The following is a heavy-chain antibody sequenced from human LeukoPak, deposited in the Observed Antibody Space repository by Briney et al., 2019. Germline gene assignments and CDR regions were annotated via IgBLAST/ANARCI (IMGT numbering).Heavy chain of an antibody. J-gene: IGHJ5*02. CDR2: IYTSGST. CDR3: ARGTSCYLGGCWFDP. V-gene: IGHV4-4*09. D-gene: IGHD2-2*01. Sequence: SETLSLTCTVSGGSISSYYWSWIRQPPGKGLEWIGYIYTSGSTNYNPSLKSRVTISVDTSKNQFSLKLSSVTAADTVVYYCARGTSCYLGGCWFDPWGQGTLVTVSS. CDR1: GGSISSYY.